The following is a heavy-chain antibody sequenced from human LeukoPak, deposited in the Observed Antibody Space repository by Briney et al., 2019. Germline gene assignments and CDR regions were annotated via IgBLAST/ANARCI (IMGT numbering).Heavy chain of an antibody. V-gene: IGHV1-2*06. D-gene: IGHD6-13*01. J-gene: IGHJ4*02. CDR2: INPNSGGT. Sequence: ASVKVSCKASGYTFTGYYMHWVRQAPGQGLEWMGRINPNSGGTNYAQKFQGRVTMTRDTSISTAYMELSRLRSDDTAVYYCAREAIAAAGVVSTLLYWGQGTLVIVSS. CDR1: GYTFTGYY. CDR3: AREAIAAAGVVSTLLY.